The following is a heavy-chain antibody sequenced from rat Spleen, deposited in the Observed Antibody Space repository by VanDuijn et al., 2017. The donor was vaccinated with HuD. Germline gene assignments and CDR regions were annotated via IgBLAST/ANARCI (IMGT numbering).Heavy chain of an antibody. J-gene: IGHJ2*01. CDR3: ARHGYSSYFDY. V-gene: IGHV5-29*01. Sequence: EVQLVESGGGLVQPGGSLKLSCAASGFTFNNFDMAWVRQAPTKGLEWVATISYGDRSGHSSTYYRDSVKGRFTISRDNAKSTLSLQMDSLRSEDTATYYCARHGYSSYFDYWGQGVMVTVSS. D-gene: IGHD1-11*01. CDR2: ISYGDRSGHSST. CDR1: GFTFNNFD.